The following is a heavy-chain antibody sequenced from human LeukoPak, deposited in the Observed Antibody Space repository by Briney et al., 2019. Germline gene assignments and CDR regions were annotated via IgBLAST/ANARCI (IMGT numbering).Heavy chain of an antibody. CDR2: MNPVSGKT. Sequence: ASVKVSCKASGYTLSSYDINWVRQATGQGLEWMGWMNPVSGKTAYAQKFQGRVTMTRNTSISTAYLELSSLRSEDTAVYYCARRRYSSGPNYYHYMDVWGKGTTVTVSS. D-gene: IGHD6-19*01. CDR3: ARRRYSSGPNYYHYMDV. J-gene: IGHJ6*03. CDR1: GYTLSSYD. V-gene: IGHV1-8*02.